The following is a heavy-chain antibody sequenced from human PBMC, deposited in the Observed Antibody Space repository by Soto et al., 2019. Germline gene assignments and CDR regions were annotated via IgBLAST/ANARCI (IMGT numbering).Heavy chain of an antibody. Sequence: GGSLRLSCAASGFTFSSYAMSWVRQAPGKGLEWVSAISGSGGSTYYADSVKGRFTISRDNSKNTLYLQMNSLRAEDTAVYYCAKRVTTFDYYYYGMDVWGQGTTVTVSS. J-gene: IGHJ6*02. CDR3: AKRVTTFDYYYYGMDV. CDR1: GFTFSSYA. V-gene: IGHV3-23*01. CDR2: ISGSGGST. D-gene: IGHD4-4*01.